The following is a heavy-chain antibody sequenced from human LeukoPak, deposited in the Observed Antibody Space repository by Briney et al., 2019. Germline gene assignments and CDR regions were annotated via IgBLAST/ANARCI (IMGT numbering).Heavy chain of an antibody. Sequence: SETLSLTCTVSGGSISSYYWSWIRQPPGKGLEWIGYIYYGGSTNYNPSLKSRVTISVDTSKNQFSLKLSSVTAADTAVYCCARGGNGENSFIDYWGQGTLVTVSS. CDR2: IYYGGST. D-gene: IGHD4-23*01. CDR3: ARGGNGENSFIDY. V-gene: IGHV4-59*12. CDR1: GGSISSYY. J-gene: IGHJ4*02.